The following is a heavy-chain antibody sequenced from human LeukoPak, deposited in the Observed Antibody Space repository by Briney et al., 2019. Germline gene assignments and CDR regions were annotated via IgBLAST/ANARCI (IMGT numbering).Heavy chain of an antibody. Sequence: ASVKVSCKASGFTPTGYYMHWVRQDPRQGLQWMGWIKPNSGDTDYAQKFQGRVTMTRDTSISTVYMELSSLRSDDTAVYYCARADSVPAGDYHYWYMDVWGKGTTVTVSS. CDR2: IKPNSGDT. V-gene: IGHV1-2*02. CDR1: GFTPTGYY. J-gene: IGHJ6*03. CDR3: ARADSVPAGDYHYWYMDV. D-gene: IGHD2-2*01.